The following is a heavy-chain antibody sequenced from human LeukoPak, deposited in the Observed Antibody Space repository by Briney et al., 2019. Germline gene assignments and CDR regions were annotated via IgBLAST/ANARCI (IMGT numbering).Heavy chain of an antibody. CDR2: IEPSDSYT. J-gene: IGHJ6*02. CDR3: ARHTGSYDAMDV. V-gene: IGHV5-10-1*01. CDR1: GYSFSSYW. Sequence: GESLKISCKGSGYSFSSYWISWVRQMPGKGLEWMGRIEPSDSYTNYSPSFQGHVTISADKSISTAYLQWSSLKASDTAIYYCARHTGSYDAMDVWGQGTTVTVSS.